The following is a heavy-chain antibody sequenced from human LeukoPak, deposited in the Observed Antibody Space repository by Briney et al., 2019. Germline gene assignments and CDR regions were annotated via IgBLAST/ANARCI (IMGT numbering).Heavy chain of an antibody. CDR1: GFTFSSYG. CDR3: ARGREYSSSSAFDY. D-gene: IGHD6-6*01. J-gene: IGHJ4*02. Sequence: PGGSLRRSCAASGFTFSSYGMHWVRQAPGKGLEWVAVIWYDGSNKYYADSVKGRFTISRDNSKNTLYLQMNSLRAEDTAVYYCARGREYSSSSAFDYWGQGTLVTVSS. V-gene: IGHV3-33*01. CDR2: IWYDGSNK.